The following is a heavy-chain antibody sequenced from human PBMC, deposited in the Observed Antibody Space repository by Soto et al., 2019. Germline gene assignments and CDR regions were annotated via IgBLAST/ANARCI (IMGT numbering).Heavy chain of an antibody. CDR3: ARRVLAVAGPEYLAF. D-gene: IGHD6-19*01. J-gene: IGHJ4*02. Sequence: GLEWMGWISAYNGNTNYAQKLQGRVTMTTDTSTSTAYMELRSLRSDDTAVYYCARRVLAVAGPEYLAFWGKGSLVTVSS. CDR2: ISAYNGNT. V-gene: IGHV1-18*01.